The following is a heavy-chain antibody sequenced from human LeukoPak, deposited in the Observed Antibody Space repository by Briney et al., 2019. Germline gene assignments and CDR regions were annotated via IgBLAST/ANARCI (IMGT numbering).Heavy chain of an antibody. J-gene: IGHJ4*02. CDR3: ARDTSTSCYDY. Sequence: GGSLRLSCAASGFTFSSYWMSWVRQAPGKGLEWVANIKQDGSEKYYVDSVKGRFTICRDNAKNSLYLQMNSLRAEDTAVYYCARDTSTSCYDYWGQGTLVTVSS. D-gene: IGHD2-2*01. CDR1: GFTFSSYW. CDR2: IKQDGSEK. V-gene: IGHV3-7*01.